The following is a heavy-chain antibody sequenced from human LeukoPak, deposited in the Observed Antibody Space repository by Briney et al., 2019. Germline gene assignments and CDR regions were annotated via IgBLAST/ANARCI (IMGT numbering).Heavy chain of an antibody. CDR1: GGSFSGYY. D-gene: IGHD2-2*01. CDR3: ARIARYCGGTSCPLDAFDI. Sequence: SETLSLTCAVYGGSFSGYYWSWIRQPPGKGLEWIGEINHSGSTNYNPSLKSRVTISVDTSKNQFSLKLSSVTAADTAVYYCARIARYCGGTSCPLDAFDIWGQGTMVTVSS. CDR2: INHSGST. V-gene: IGHV4-34*01. J-gene: IGHJ3*02.